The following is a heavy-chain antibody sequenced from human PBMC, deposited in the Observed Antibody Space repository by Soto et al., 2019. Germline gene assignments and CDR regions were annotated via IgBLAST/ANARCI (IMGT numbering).Heavy chain of an antibody. Sequence: ASVKVSCKASGYTFTSYYMHWVRQAPGQGHEWMGWINAGNGGTNYAQKFQGWVTMTRDTSISTAYMELSRLRSDDTAVYYCARDRTTIAAATGNWFDPWGQGTLVTVSS. CDR2: INAGNGGT. CDR3: ARDRTTIAAATGNWFDP. D-gene: IGHD6-13*01. J-gene: IGHJ5*02. CDR1: GYTFTSYY. V-gene: IGHV1-2*04.